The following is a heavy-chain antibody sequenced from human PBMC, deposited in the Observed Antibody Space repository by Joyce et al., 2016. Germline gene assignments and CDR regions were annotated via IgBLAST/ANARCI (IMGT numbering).Heavy chain of an antibody. CDR3: AREAAGASFDL. CDR1: GYTFTNYA. J-gene: IGHJ4*02. Sequence: QVQLVQSGAEARKPGASVKISCKTSGYTFTNYAISWVRQAPGQRLEWMGWINAANDNTKYSQQFRGRFSITRNTSAPTVYMELSSLRSEDTAIYHCAREAAGASFDLWGQGTLVTVSS. CDR2: INAANDNT. D-gene: IGHD6-13*01. V-gene: IGHV1-3*01.